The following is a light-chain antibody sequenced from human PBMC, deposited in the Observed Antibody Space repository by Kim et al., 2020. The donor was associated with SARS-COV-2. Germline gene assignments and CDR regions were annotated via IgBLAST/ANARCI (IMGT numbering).Light chain of an antibody. V-gene: IGLV3-19*01. CDR1: GRRSCD. Sequence: GERVRVRGRGDGRRSCDGRWYQQKPGQAPVLGIYGKDKRPSGIADGCSGASSGNTGSLTSTGAQAEEEADYDCNSRDRSGSHFVVFGGGTQLTVL. CDR2: GKD. J-gene: IGLJ2*01. CDR3: NSRDRSGSHFVV.